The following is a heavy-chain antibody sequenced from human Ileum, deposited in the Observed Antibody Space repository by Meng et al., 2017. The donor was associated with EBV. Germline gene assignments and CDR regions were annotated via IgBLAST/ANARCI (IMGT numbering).Heavy chain of an antibody. V-gene: IGHV2-5*02. CDR2: IYWDDDK. Sequence: QITLKESGPTELKPTQTLTLTCPFSGFALTTSGVAVGWIRQPPGKALEWLALIYWDDDKRYSPSLKSRLTIIRDTSKNQVVLTMTNMDPVDTATYYCAHSPFMVGGVITWFDPWGQGTLVTVSS. CDR3: AHSPFMVGGVITWFDP. J-gene: IGHJ5*02. D-gene: IGHD3-10*01. CDR1: GFALTTSGVA.